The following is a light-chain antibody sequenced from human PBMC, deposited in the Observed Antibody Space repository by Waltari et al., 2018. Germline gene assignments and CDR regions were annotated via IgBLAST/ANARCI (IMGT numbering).Light chain of an antibody. J-gene: IGLJ3*02. CDR1: SGSIASTY. CDR3: QAYVSPGWV. V-gene: IGLV6-57*03. Sequence: NFKLTQPHSVSESPGKTVTISCTRNSGSIASTYVQWFQQRPGRAPTTLIFEDDKRPSGVPDRFSGSIDSSSNSASLTISGLKNEDEADYYCQAYVSPGWVFGGGTKLTVL. CDR2: EDD.